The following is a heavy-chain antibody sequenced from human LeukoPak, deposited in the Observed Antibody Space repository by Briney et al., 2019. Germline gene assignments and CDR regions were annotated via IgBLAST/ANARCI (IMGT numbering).Heavy chain of an antibody. CDR1: RFTFSSYA. J-gene: IGHJ2*01. V-gene: IGHV3-23*01. CDR2: INGVGGNT. CDR3: AREGYCSGGSCSDWYFDL. Sequence: PGGSLRLSCAASRFTFSSYAMSWVRQAPGKGLEWVSTINGVGGNTYYADPVKGRFTISRDNSKNMLYLQMNSLRAEDTAIYYRAREGYCSGGSCSDWYFDLWGRGTLVTVSS. D-gene: IGHD2-15*01.